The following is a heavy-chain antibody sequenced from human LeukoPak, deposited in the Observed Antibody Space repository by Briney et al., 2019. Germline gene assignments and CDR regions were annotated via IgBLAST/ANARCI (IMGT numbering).Heavy chain of an antibody. CDR3: ARVGFYDSSGYYYDPANWFDP. CDR2: IIPIFGTA. CDR1: GGTFSSYA. J-gene: IGHJ5*02. D-gene: IGHD3-22*01. Sequence: SVTVSCKASGGTFSSYAISWVRQAPGQGLEWMGGIIPIFGTANYAQKFQGRVTITADESTSTAYMELSSLRSEDTAVYYCARVGFYDSSGYYYDPANWFDPWGQGTLVTVSS. V-gene: IGHV1-69*01.